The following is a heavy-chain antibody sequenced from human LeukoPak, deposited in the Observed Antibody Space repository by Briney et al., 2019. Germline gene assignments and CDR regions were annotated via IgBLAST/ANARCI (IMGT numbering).Heavy chain of an antibody. CDR1: GDSFSSNSAA. CDR3: ARGLQSSGYAFDI. J-gene: IGHJ3*02. V-gene: IGHV6-1*01. Sequence: SQTLSLTCAISGDSFSSNSAAWNWIRQSPLRGLEWLGRKHYRSKWYNDYAVSVKSRITINPDTSKNQFSLQLNSVTPEDTAVYYCARGLQSSGYAFDIWGQGTMVTVSS. D-gene: IGHD6-19*01. CDR2: KHYRSKWYN.